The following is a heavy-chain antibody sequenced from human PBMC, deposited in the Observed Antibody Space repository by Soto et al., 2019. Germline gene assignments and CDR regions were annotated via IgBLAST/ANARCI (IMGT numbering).Heavy chain of an antibody. D-gene: IGHD6-13*01. CDR3: ARTYSSSWSPFEY. CDR2: INHSGST. J-gene: IGHJ4*02. CDR1: GGSFSGYY. Sequence: QVQLQQWGAGLLKPSETLSLTCAVYGGSFSGYYWSWIRQPPGKGLEWIGEINHSGSTNYNPSLKSRVTISVDTSTNQFSLTLSSVTAADTAVYYCARTYSSSWSPFEYWGQGTLVTVSS. V-gene: IGHV4-34*01.